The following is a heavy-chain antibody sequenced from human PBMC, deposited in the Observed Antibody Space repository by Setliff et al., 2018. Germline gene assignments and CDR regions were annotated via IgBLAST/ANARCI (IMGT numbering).Heavy chain of an antibody. V-gene: IGHV1-2*02. CDR3: ARVSEQYLAFDY. D-gene: IGHD4-4*01. Sequence: RASVKVSCKASGYTFGAHYIHWLRQAPGQGPEWMGWMDPKNGDTTYAQKFQGRVTMTWDTSITTAYMGLGRLMSHDTAVYFCARVSEQYLAFDYWGQGTLVTVSS. CDR1: GYTFGAHY. CDR2: MDPKNGDT. J-gene: IGHJ4*02.